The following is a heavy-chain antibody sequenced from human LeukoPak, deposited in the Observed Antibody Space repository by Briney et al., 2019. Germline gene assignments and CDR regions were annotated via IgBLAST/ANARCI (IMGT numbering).Heavy chain of an antibody. CDR1: EFTFSSYW. CDR3: ARLGARQMLEY. J-gene: IGHJ4*02. CDR2: IKQDGGQI. D-gene: IGHD4-17*01. V-gene: IGHV3-7*01. Sequence: QTGGSLRLSCAASEFTFSSYWMSWVRQAPGKGREWVANIKQDGGQIYYLDSVKGRFTVSRDNAKNSLYLQMNSLRAEDTAVYYCARLGARQMLEYWGQGTLVTVSS.